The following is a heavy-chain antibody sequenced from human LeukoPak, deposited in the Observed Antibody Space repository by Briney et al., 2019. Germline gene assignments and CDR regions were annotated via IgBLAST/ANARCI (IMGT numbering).Heavy chain of an antibody. CDR1: GASITSYY. CDR2: IYYSGST. D-gene: IGHD4-17*01. J-gene: IGHJ4*02. CDR3: ARGRYGDYEGY. V-gene: IGHV4-59*12. Sequence: SETLSLTCTVSGASITSYYWSWIRQPPGKALEWIGYIYYSGSTNYNPSLKSRVTISVDTSKNQFSLKLSSVTAADTAVYYCARGRYGDYEGYWGQGTLVTVSS.